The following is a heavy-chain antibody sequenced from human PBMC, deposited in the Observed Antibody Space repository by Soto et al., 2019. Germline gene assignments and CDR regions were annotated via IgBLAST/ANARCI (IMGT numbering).Heavy chain of an antibody. V-gene: IGHV4-59*01. CDR3: ARHPSGVMGYFDF. Sequence: QVQLQESGPGLVKPSETLSLTCIVSGDPISSYYWSWIRQPPGKGLEWIGYIYYSEITDYNPSLKSRVTISADTSKNQFSLNLSSVTAADTAVYYCARHPSGVMGYFDFWGQGTLVTVSS. J-gene: IGHJ4*02. D-gene: IGHD2-8*01. CDR1: GDPISSYY. CDR2: IYYSEIT.